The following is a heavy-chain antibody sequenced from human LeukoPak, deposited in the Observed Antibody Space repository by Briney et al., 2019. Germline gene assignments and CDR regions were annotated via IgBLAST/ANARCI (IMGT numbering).Heavy chain of an antibody. Sequence: GRSLRLSCAASGFTFSSYGMHWVRQAPGKGLEWVAVIWYDGSNKYYADSVKGRFTISRDNSKNTLYLQMNSLRAEDTAVYYCAREVVSEVRYFDYWGQGTLVTVSS. CDR2: IWYDGSNK. J-gene: IGHJ4*02. V-gene: IGHV3-33*08. CDR3: AREVVSEVRYFDY. D-gene: IGHD2-2*01. CDR1: GFTFSSYG.